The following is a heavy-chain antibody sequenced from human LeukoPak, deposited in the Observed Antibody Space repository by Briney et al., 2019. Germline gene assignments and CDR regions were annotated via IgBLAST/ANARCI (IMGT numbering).Heavy chain of an antibody. D-gene: IGHD6-19*01. CDR3: ASGGSIAVATSRSRLFDY. Sequence: PGGSLRLSCAASGFTFSSYWMSWVRQAPGKGLEWVANIKQDGSEKYYVDSVKGRFTISRDNAKNSLYLQMNSLRAEDTAVYYCASGGSIAVATSRSRLFDYWGQGTLVTVSS. CDR1: GFTFSSYW. J-gene: IGHJ4*02. CDR2: IKQDGSEK. V-gene: IGHV3-7*01.